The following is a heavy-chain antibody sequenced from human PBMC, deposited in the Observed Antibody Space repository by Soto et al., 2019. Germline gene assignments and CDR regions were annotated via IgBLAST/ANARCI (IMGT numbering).Heavy chain of an antibody. D-gene: IGHD6-19*01. CDR3: AXGGAVAGIGNFDY. Sequence: EVQLVESGGGLVQPGGSLRLSCAASGFTVSSNYMSWVRQAPGKGLEWVSVIYSGGSTYYADSVKGRFTISRDNSKNTLYXQMNSLRAEDTAVYYCAXGGAVAGIGNFDYWGQGTLVTVSS. CDR2: IYSGGST. CDR1: GFTVSSNY. J-gene: IGHJ4*02. V-gene: IGHV3-66*01.